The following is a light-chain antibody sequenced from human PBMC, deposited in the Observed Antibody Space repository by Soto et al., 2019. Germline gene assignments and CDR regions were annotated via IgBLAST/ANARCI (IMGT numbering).Light chain of an antibody. CDR2: GAS. V-gene: IGKV3-20*01. J-gene: IGKJ1*01. CDR1: QSVSSSY. CDR3: QHYGSSPKT. Sequence: DMVLTQSPGTLSLSPGERATLSCRASQSVSSSYLAWYQQKPGQAPRLLIYGASSRATGIPDRFSGSGSGTDLPLTISRLEPEDVAVYYCQHYGSSPKTFGQGTKVEIK.